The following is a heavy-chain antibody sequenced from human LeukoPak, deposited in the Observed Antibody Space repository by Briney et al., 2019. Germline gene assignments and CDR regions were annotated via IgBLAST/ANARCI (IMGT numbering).Heavy chain of an antibody. CDR3: ARLRLPLRRWFDP. CDR1: GGSISSSYYY. D-gene: IGHD2-15*01. CDR2: IYSSGST. Sequence: SETLSLTCTVSGGSISSSYYYWGWIRQPPGKGLEWIGSIYSSGSTYYNPSLKSRVTISVDTPKNQFSLKLSSVTAADTAVYYCARLRLPLRRWFDPWGQGTLVTVSS. J-gene: IGHJ5*02. V-gene: IGHV4-39*07.